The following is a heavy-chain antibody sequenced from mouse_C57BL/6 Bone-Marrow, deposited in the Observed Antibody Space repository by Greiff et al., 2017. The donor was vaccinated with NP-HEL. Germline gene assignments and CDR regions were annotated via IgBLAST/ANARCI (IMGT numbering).Heavy chain of an antibody. Sequence: QVQLQQSGAELARPGASVKLSCKASGYTFTSYGISWVKQRTGQGLEWIGEIYPRSGNTYYNEKFKGKATLTADKSSSTAYMELRSLTSEDSAVYFGASNYYGSSYVGGYYAMDYWGQGTSVTVSS. CDR3: ASNYYGSSYVGGYYAMDY. J-gene: IGHJ4*01. D-gene: IGHD1-1*01. CDR1: GYTFTSYG. V-gene: IGHV1-81*01. CDR2: IYPRSGNT.